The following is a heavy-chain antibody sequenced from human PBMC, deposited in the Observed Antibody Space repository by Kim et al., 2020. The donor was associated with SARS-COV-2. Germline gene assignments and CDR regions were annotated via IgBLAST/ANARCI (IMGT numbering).Heavy chain of an antibody. CDR3: ARRAVSHYYLDY. D-gene: IGHD3-10*01. CDR1: GYTFTSYY. CDR2: INPSGGST. Sequence: ASVKVSCKASGYTFTSYYMHWVRQAPGQGLQWMAIINPSGGSTSYAQKFQGRVTMTRDTSTSTVYMELSSLRSEDTAVYYCARRAVSHYYLDYWGQGTLVTVSS. V-gene: IGHV1-46*01. J-gene: IGHJ4*02.